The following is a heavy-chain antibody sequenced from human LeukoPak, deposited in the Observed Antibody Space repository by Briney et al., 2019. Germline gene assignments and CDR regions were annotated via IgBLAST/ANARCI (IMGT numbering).Heavy chain of an antibody. CDR3: ARGLVGAFNYYMDV. CDR1: GGSISSYY. CDR2: IDFSGST. D-gene: IGHD1-26*01. V-gene: IGHV4-59*01. J-gene: IGHJ6*03. Sequence: PSETLSLTCSVSGGSISSYYWSWIRQPPGKGLEWIGSIDFSGSTKYNPSLKSRVTISIDASKNQFSLKLSSVTAADTAVYYCARGLVGAFNYYMDVWGKGTTVTLSS.